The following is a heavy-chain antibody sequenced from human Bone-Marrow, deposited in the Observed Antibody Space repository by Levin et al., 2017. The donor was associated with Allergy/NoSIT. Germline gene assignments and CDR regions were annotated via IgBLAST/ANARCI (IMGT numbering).Heavy chain of an antibody. CDR1: GYTFTDYY. Sequence: PWASVKVSCKASGYTFTDYYMYWVRQAPGQGLERMGWINPNSGDTNYAQKFQGRVTMTRDTSIDTAFMELSRLRSDDTAVYYCARWIYVGVVRRVWGAWGQGALVTVSS. CDR2: INPNSGDT. CDR3: ARWIYVGVVRRVWGA. V-gene: IGHV1-2*02. J-gene: IGHJ5*02. D-gene: IGHD3-10*01.